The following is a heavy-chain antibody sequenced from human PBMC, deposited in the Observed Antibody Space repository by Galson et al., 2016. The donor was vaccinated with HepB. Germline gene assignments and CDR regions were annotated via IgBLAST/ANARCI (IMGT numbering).Heavy chain of an antibody. CDR1: GFTFVNYA. Sequence: SLRLSCAASGFTFVNYALTWVRQAPGKGLEWVSAISGGGDNTYYADSVKGRFIISRDNSKNTLYLQLNSLRADDTALYYCAKGRIEYRGRNHVWTYYHYYSMDLWGQGTTVTVSS. D-gene: IGHD1-26*01. V-gene: IGHV3-23*01. CDR2: ISGGGDNT. CDR3: AKGRIEYRGRNHVWTYYHYYSMDL. J-gene: IGHJ6*02.